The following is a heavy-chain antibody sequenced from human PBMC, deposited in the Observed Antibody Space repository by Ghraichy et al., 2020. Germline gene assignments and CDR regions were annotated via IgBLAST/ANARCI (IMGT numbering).Heavy chain of an antibody. CDR2: INGIGGNT. Sequence: GESLRLSCVASGFTFGSSAMSWVRQAPGKGLEWVSTINGIGGNTYYAASMKGRLTISRDNSRSTVNLQMSSLRAEDTAIYFCAKDPIGYRSSYFERWGQGTLVTVSS. D-gene: IGHD3-16*02. V-gene: IGHV3-23*01. CDR1: GFTFGSSA. CDR3: AKDPIGYRSSYFER. J-gene: IGHJ4*02.